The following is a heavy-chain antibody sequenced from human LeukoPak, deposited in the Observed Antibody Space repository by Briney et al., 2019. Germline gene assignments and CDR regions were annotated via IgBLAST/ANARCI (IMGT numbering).Heavy chain of an antibody. CDR2: MNPNSGNT. J-gene: IGHJ5*02. CDR1: GYTFTSYD. D-gene: IGHD3-22*01. V-gene: IGHV1-8*01. Sequence: ASVKVSCKASGYTFTSYDINWVRQAPGQGLEWMGWMNPNSGNTGYAQKFQGRVTMTRNTSISTAYMELSSLRSEDTAVYYCARARRYYYGSSGYSNWFDPWGQGTLVTVSS. CDR3: ARARRYYYGSSGYSNWFDP.